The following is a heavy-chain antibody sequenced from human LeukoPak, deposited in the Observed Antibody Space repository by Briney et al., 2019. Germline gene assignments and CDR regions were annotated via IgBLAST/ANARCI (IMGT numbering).Heavy chain of an antibody. D-gene: IGHD6-6*01. Sequence: PSQTLSLTCTVSGGSINTSDYYWSWIRQPPGKGLEWIGYIFYSGNTYYNPSLKSRVTISIDTSKNQFSLRLSSVTAADTAVYYCATTARHCSDYWGQGTLVTVSS. CDR1: GGSINTSDYY. CDR3: ATTARHCSDY. CDR2: IFYSGNT. J-gene: IGHJ4*02. V-gene: IGHV4-30-4*08.